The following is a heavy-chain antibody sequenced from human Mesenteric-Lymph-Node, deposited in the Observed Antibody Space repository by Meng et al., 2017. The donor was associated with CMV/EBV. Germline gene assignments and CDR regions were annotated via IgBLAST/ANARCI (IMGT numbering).Heavy chain of an antibody. D-gene: IGHD6-6*01. CDR3: ARVTYSSFDYYYYGMDV. J-gene: IGHJ6*02. V-gene: IGHV4-34*01. CDR1: GGSFSGYY. Sequence: SETLSLTCAVYGGSFSGYYWSWIRQPPGKGLEWIGEINHSGSTNYNPSLKSRVTISVDTSKNQFSLKLSSVTAADTAVYYCARVTYSSFDYYYYGMDVWGQGTTVTSP. CDR2: INHSGST.